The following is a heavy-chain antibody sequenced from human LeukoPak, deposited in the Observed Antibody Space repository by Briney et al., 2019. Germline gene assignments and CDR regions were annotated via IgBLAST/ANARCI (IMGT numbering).Heavy chain of an antibody. CDR2: INPNSGGT. CDR1: GYTFTGYY. Sequence: ASVKVSCKASGYTFTGYYMHWGRQAPGQGLEWMGRINPNSGGTNYAQKFQGRVTMTRDTSISTAYMELSRLRSDDTAVYYCARGEVDVVVPAAISCDYWGQGTLVTVSS. D-gene: IGHD2-2*02. V-gene: IGHV1-2*06. J-gene: IGHJ4*02. CDR3: ARGEVDVVVPAAISCDY.